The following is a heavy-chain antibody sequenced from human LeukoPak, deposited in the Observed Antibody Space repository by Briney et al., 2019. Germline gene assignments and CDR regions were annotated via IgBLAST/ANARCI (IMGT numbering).Heavy chain of an antibody. CDR3: ARSEYYYDSSGLQSYYYGMDV. D-gene: IGHD3-22*01. V-gene: IGHV1-69*13. Sequence: GASVKVSCKASGGTFSSYAISWVRQAPGQGLEWMGGIIPIFGTANYAQKFQGRVTITADESTSTAHMELSSLRSEDTAVYYCARSEYYYDSSGLQSYYYGMDVWGQGTTVTVSS. J-gene: IGHJ6*02. CDR1: GGTFSSYA. CDR2: IIPIFGTA.